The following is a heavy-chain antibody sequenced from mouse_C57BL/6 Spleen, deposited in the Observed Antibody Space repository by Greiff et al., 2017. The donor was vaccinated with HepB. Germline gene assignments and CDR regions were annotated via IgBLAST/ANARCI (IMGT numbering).Heavy chain of an antibody. D-gene: IGHD1-1*01. CDR2: IYPRSGNT. V-gene: IGHV1-81*01. CDR1: GYTFTSYG. J-gene: IGHJ3*01. CDR3: ARNTTGGAY. Sequence: QVQLKQSGAELARPGASVKLSCKASGYTFTSYGISWVKQRTGQGLEWIGEIYPRSGNTYYNEKFKGKATLTADKSSSTAYMELRSLTSEDSAVYFCARNTTGGAYWGQGTLVTVSA.